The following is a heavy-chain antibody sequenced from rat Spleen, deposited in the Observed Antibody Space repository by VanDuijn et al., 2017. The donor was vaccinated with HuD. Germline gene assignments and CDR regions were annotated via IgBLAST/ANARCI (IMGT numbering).Heavy chain of an antibody. D-gene: IGHD1-12*02. V-gene: IGHV5-22*01. CDR1: GFTFSDYY. CDR2: ISYEGVGT. Sequence: EVQLVESGGGLVQPGRSLKLSCAASGFTFSDYYMAWVRQAPKKGLEWVASISYEGVGTYYGDSVKGRFTISRDNAKSILYLQMNSLRSEDTATYYCAGRSYYDGSYYPFDYWGQGVMVTVSAAETTAPSVLGTPYSESYYCARPGISSYVMDAWGQGASVTVSS. CDR3: AGRSYYDGSYYPFDYWGQGVMVTVSAAETTAPSVLGTPYSESYYCARPGISSYVMDA. J-gene: IGHJ4*01.